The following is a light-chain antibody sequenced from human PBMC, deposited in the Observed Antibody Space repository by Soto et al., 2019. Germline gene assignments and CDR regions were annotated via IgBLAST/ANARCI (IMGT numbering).Light chain of an antibody. CDR3: GSWDSSLSAYV. CDR1: SSNIGGNS. J-gene: IGLJ1*01. Sequence: QSVLTQPPSVSAAPGQMVTISCSGSSSNIGGNSVSWYQQLPGTAPKLLIYDDDKRPSGIPDRFSGSKSGTSATLGITGFQTGDEADHYCGSWDSSLSAYVFGTGTKVTVL. CDR2: DDD. V-gene: IGLV1-51*01.